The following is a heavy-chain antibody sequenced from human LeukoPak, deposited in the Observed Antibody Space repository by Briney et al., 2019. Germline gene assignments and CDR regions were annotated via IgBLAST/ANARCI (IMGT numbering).Heavy chain of an antibody. V-gene: IGHV4-38-2*02. J-gene: IGHJ4*02. CDR2: IYHSGST. CDR1: GYSISSGYY. CDR3: ARTYYDSSGYYHPLDY. Sequence: SETLSLTCTVSGYSISSGYYWGWIRQPPGKGLEWIGSIYHSGSTYYNPSLKSRVTISVDTSKNQFSLKLSSVTAADTAVYYCARTYYDSSGYYHPLDYWGQGTLVTVSS. D-gene: IGHD3-22*01.